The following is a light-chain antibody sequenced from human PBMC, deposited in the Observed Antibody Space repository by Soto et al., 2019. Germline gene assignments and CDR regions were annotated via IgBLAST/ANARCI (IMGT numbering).Light chain of an antibody. CDR1: QTVSTN. Sequence: EIVMTQSPVTLSVSPGERATLSCRASQTVSTNLAWYQQKPGQAPRLLIYGASIRATGIPPRFSGSGSGTEFTLTISSLQPEDFATYYCQQANSFPITFGQGTRLEIK. J-gene: IGKJ5*01. CDR3: QQANSFPIT. CDR2: GAS. V-gene: IGKV3-15*01.